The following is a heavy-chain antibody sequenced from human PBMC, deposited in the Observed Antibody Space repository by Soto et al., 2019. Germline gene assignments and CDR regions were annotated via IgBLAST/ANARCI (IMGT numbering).Heavy chain of an antibody. CDR3: ARVTSMVRGVFDNWFDP. CDR2: IIPMYGPA. D-gene: IGHD3-10*01. Sequence: QVPLVQSGAEVKKPGSSVTFSCKASGGTFSSYAIHWVRQAPGQGLEWMGGIIPMYGPANYAQRFQGRVTITADESTTTVYMELTSLTSQDTAVYYCARVTSMVRGVFDNWFDPWGHGTLVTVSS. V-gene: IGHV1-69*01. CDR1: GGTFSSYA. J-gene: IGHJ5*02.